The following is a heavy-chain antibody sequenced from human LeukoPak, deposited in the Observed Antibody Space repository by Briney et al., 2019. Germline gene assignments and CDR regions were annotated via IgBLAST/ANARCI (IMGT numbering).Heavy chain of an antibody. CDR1: AYNYINYG. CDR3: ARSIAAAGTDY. V-gene: IGHV1-2*02. CDR2: INRNSGGT. Sequence: GASVKVSCKASAYNYINYGIRRVRPATVPRPQGKGWINRNSGGTNYAQKFQGRVTKTRDTSMSTAYMELSSLRSDDTAVYYCARSIAAAGTDYWGQGTLVTVSS. J-gene: IGHJ4*01. D-gene: IGHD6-13*01.